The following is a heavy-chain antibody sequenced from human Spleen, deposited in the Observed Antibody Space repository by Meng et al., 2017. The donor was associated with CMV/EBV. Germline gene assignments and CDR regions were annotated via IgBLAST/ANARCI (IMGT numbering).Heavy chain of an antibody. CDR3: ARNYGAPFDI. J-gene: IGHJ3*02. V-gene: IGHV3-21*01. CDR2: VSSGSTYI. D-gene: IGHD1-7*01. CDR1: GFIFSSYT. Sequence: GESLKISCAASGFIFSSYTMNWVRQAPGKGLEWVSSVSSGSTYIYYADSVKGRFTISRDNSRNTLYLQMNSLRPEDTALYYCARNYGAPFDIWGQGTVVTVSS.